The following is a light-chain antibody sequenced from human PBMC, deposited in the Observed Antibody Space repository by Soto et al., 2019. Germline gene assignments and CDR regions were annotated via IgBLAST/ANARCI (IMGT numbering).Light chain of an antibody. J-gene: IGKJ5*01. V-gene: IGKV3-20*01. CDR3: QHHQSGHPIT. CDR2: GAS. Sequence: EILLTQSPDTLSLFTGERANLPCRPAQSVGTRLAWYQPKTGQAPRLLISGASSRATGIPDRFTGSGSETSFTLTIRRLEPEDFALYYCQHHQSGHPITCGQGTRREIK. CDR1: QSVGTR.